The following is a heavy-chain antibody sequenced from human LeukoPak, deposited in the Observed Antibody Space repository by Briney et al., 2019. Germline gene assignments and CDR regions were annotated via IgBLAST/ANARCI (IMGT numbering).Heavy chain of an antibody. V-gene: IGHV3-21*04. CDR1: GFTFSSYS. D-gene: IGHD1-26*01. CDR3: AKGPWDPYYYYYYMDV. J-gene: IGHJ6*03. CDR2: VSSSSSYI. Sequence: GSLRLSCAASGFTFSSYSMNWVRQAPGKGLEWVSSVSSSSSYIYYADSVKGRFTISRDNSKDTLYLQMNSLRAEDTAVYYCAKGPWDPYYYYYYMDVWGKGTTVTISS.